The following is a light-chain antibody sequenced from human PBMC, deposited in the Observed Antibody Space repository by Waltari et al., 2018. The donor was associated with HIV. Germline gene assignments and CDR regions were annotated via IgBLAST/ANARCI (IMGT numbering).Light chain of an antibody. Sequence: QSALPQPASVSGSPGPSITIPCTGSSGDVGSYNLVSWYQLLPGKVPKLLIYEVSKLPSGVSNRFSGSKSDTTASLTISGLQADDEADYYCSSYAGSHTLIFGGGTKLTVL. CDR3: SSYAGSHTLI. J-gene: IGLJ2*01. CDR2: EVS. V-gene: IGLV2-23*02. CDR1: SGDVGSYNL.